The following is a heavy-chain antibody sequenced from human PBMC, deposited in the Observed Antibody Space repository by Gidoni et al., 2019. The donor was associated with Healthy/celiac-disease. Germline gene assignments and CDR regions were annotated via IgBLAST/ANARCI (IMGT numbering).Heavy chain of an antibody. CDR1: GGSFSGYY. CDR2: INHSGSN. D-gene: IGHD4-17*01. CDR3: ARLRGYGDYMNFDY. Sequence: QVQLPQWGAGLLKPSATLSLTCAVFGGSFSGYYWSWIRQPSGKGLEWIGEINHSGSNHYNPSLKSRVTISVDTSKNQFSLKLSSVTAADTAVYYCARLRGYGDYMNFDYWGQGTLVTVSS. J-gene: IGHJ4*02. V-gene: IGHV4-34*01.